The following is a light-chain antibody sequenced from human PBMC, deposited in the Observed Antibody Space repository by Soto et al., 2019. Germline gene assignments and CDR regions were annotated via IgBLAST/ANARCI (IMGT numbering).Light chain of an antibody. Sequence: EIVMTQSPAPLSVSPGERATLSCRASQSVRSNLAWYQQKPGQAPRLIIYGASTRATGIPARFSGSGSGTEFTLTISSLQSEDVAVYYCQQYNNWPRTFGQGTKVDIK. CDR2: GAS. J-gene: IGKJ1*01. V-gene: IGKV3-15*01. CDR1: QSVRSN. CDR3: QQYNNWPRT.